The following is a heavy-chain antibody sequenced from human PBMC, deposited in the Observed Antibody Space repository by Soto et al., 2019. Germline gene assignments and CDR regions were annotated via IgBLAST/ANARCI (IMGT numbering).Heavy chain of an antibody. J-gene: IGHJ5*02. D-gene: IGHD2-2*02. V-gene: IGHV4-39*01. Sequence: QLQLQESGPGLVKPSETLSLTCTVSGGSISSSSYYWGWIRQPPGKGLEWIGSIYYSGSTYYNPSRKSRDTISVDTSKNQFALKLSSVAAADTAVYYCASQDIVVVPAAIYGWFDPWGQGTLVTVSS. CDR1: GGSISSSSYY. CDR3: ASQDIVVVPAAIYGWFDP. CDR2: IYYSGST.